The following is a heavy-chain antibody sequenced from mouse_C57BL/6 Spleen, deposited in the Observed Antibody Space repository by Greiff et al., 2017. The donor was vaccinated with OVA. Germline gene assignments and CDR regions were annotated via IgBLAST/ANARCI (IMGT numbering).Heavy chain of an antibody. V-gene: IGHV5-9-1*02. CDR2: ISSGGDYI. CDR3: TRDRTVVARGAMDY. D-gene: IGHD1-1*01. CDR1: GFTFSSYA. J-gene: IGHJ4*01. Sequence: EVQVVESGEGLVKPGGSLKLSCAASGFTFSSYAMSWVRQTPEKRLEWVAYISSGGDYIYYADTVKGRFTISRDNARNTLYLQMSSLKSEDTAMYYCTRDRTVVARGAMDYWGQGTSVTVSS.